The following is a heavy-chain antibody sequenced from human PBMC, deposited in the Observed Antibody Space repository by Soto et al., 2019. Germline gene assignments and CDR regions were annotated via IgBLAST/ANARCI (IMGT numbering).Heavy chain of an antibody. CDR1: GFTFSRFW. J-gene: IGHJ4*02. CDR2: IQQDGSEK. V-gene: IGHV3-7*03. Sequence: GVSLRLSCVVSGFTFSRFWMGWVRQAPGRGLEWVANIQQDGSEKYYVDSVKGRFTMSKDNVKNSLYLQMNSLGAEDTAVYYCARVRYGGYSYYFDYWGKGALVTVSS. D-gene: IGHD4-17*01. CDR3: ARVRYGGYSYYFDY.